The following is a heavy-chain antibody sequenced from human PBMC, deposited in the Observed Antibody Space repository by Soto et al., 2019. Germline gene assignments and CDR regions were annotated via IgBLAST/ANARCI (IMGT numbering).Heavy chain of an antibody. CDR1: GGSISSYY. D-gene: IGHD3-10*01. CDR3: ARDVITMVRGENYYMDV. J-gene: IGHJ6*03. CDR2: IYYSGST. Sequence: SETLSLTCTVSGGSISSYYWSWIRQPPGKGLEWIGYIYYSGSTNYNPSLKSRVTISVDTSKNQFSLKLSSVTAADTAVYYCARDVITMVRGENYYMDVWGKGTTVTVSS. V-gene: IGHV4-59*01.